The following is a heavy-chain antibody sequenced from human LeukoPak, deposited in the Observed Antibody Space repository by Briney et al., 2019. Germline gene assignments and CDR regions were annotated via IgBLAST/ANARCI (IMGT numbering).Heavy chain of an antibody. Sequence: GSLRLSCAASGFTFSSYAMSWVRQAPGKGLEWIGYIYYSGSTNYNPSLKSRVTISVDTSKNQFSLKLSSVTAADTAVYYCARHARDTSDYFDHWGQGTLVTVSS. CDR3: ARHARDTSDYFDH. CDR1: GFTFSSYA. CDR2: IYYSGST. D-gene: IGHD3-22*01. V-gene: IGHV4-59*08. J-gene: IGHJ4*02.